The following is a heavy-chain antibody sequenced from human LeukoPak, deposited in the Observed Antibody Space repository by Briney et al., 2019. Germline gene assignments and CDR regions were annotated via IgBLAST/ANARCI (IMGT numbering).Heavy chain of an antibody. Sequence: TGGSLRLSCAASGFTVSSNYMSWVRQAPGKGLEWVSVIYSGGSTYYADSVKGRFTISRDNSKNTLYLQMNSLRAEDTAVYYCARDPSPRYYGSGSYYEGDWGQGTLVTVSS. CDR3: ARDPSPRYYGSGSYYEGD. CDR2: IYSGGST. V-gene: IGHV3-66*01. D-gene: IGHD3-10*01. CDR1: GFTVSSNY. J-gene: IGHJ4*02.